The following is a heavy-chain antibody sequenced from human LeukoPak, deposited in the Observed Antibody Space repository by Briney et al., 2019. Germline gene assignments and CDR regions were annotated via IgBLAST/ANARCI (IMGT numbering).Heavy chain of an antibody. Sequence: GGSLRLSCAASGFTFSSYGMHWVRQAPGKGLEWVAFIRYDGSNKYYADSVKGRFTISRDNSKNTLYLQMNSLRAEDTAVYYCAKDDGYSGYGYFDYWGQGTLVTVSS. CDR3: AKDDGYSGYGYFDY. CDR2: IRYDGSNK. CDR1: GFTFSSYG. D-gene: IGHD5-12*01. J-gene: IGHJ4*02. V-gene: IGHV3-30*02.